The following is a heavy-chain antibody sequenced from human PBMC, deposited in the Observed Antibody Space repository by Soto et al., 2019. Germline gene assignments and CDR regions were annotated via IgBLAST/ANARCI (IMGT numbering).Heavy chain of an antibody. V-gene: IGHV4-34*01. CDR2: INHSGST. J-gene: IGHJ6*03. CDR3: ARGKVWFGELFDYYYYMDV. Sequence: PSETLSLTCAVYGGSFSGYYWSWIRQPPGKGLEWIGEINHSGSTNYNPSLKSRVTISVDTSKNQFSLKLSSVTAADTAVYYCARGKVWFGELFDYYYYMDVWGKGTTVTVSS. CDR1: GGSFSGYY. D-gene: IGHD3-10*01.